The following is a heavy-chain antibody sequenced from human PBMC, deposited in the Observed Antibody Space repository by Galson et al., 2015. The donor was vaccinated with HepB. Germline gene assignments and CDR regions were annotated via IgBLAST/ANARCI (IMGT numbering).Heavy chain of an antibody. CDR3: ARDFTFITMVRGVISDAFDI. CDR2: ISYDGSNK. CDR1: GFTFSSYA. Sequence: SLRLSCAASGFTFSSYAMHWVRQAPGEGLEWVAVISYDGSNKYYADSVKGRFTISRDNSKNTLYLQMNSLRAEDTAVYYCARDFTFITMVRGVISDAFDIWGQGTMVTVSS. J-gene: IGHJ3*02. D-gene: IGHD3-10*01. V-gene: IGHV3-30*04.